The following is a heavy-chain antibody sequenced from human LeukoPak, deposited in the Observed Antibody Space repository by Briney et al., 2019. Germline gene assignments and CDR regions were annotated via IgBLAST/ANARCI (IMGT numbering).Heavy chain of an antibody. CDR2: IYYSGST. CDR3: ARHYTAMVPTDWFDP. Sequence: SETLSLTCTVSGGSISSSSYYWGWIRQPPGKGLEWIGSIYYSGSTHYNPSLRSRVTISVDTSKNQFSLKLSSVTAADTAVYYCARHYTAMVPTDWFDPWGQGTLVTVSS. J-gene: IGHJ5*02. CDR1: GGSISSSSYY. V-gene: IGHV4-39*01. D-gene: IGHD5-18*01.